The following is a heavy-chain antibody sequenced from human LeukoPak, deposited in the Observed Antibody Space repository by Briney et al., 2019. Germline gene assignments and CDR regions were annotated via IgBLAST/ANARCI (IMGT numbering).Heavy chain of an antibody. CDR2: ISAYNGNT. CDR3: ARTGFYYYYGMDV. V-gene: IGHV1-18*01. D-gene: IGHD1-1*01. CDR1: GGTFSSYA. J-gene: IGHJ6*02. Sequence: ASVKVSCKASGGTFSSYAISWVRQAPGQGLEWMGWISAYNGNTNYAQKLQGRVTMTTDTSTSTAYMELRSLRSDDTAVYYCARTGFYYYYGMDVWGQGTTVTVSS.